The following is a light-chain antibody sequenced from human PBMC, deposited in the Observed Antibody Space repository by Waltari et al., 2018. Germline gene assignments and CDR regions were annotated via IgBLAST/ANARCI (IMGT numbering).Light chain of an antibody. V-gene: IGKV3-11*01. Sequence: DIVLTPSPAILSLSPGETASLSCMASQSVTNYLAWYQQKPCQAPRLLIYDPSNRATGIPARVSGSGFGTDFTLTISSLEPEDFAVYYCQQRRNWPLTFGGGTKVEIK. CDR2: DPS. CDR3: QQRRNWPLT. J-gene: IGKJ4*01. CDR1: QSVTNY.